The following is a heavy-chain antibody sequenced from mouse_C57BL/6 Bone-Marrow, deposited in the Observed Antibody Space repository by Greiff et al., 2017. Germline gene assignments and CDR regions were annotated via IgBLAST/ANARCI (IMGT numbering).Heavy chain of an antibody. CDR1: GYTFTDYE. CDR2: IDPETGGT. CDR3: TEYDYDLYATDY. V-gene: IGHV1-15*01. Sequence: QVQLQQSGAELVRPGASVTLSCKASGYTFTDYEMHWVKQTPVHGLEWIGAIDPETGGTAYNQKFKGKAILTADKSSSTAYMELRSLTSEDSAVYYCTEYDYDLYATDYWGQGTSVTVSS. J-gene: IGHJ4*01. D-gene: IGHD2-4*01.